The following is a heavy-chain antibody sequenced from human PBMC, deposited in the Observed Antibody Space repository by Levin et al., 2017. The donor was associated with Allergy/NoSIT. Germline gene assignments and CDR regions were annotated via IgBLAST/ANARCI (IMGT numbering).Heavy chain of an antibody. J-gene: IGHJ4*02. D-gene: IGHD3-10*01. CDR2: ISYDGSNK. V-gene: IGHV3-30*18. CDR3: AKDPMVRGVIIWYFDY. Sequence: GESLKISCAASGFTFSSYGMHWVRQAPGKGLEWVAVISYDGSNKYYADSVKGRFTISRDNSKNTLYLQMNSLRAEDTAVYYCAKDPMVRGVIIWYFDYWGQGTLVTVSS. CDR1: GFTFSSYG.